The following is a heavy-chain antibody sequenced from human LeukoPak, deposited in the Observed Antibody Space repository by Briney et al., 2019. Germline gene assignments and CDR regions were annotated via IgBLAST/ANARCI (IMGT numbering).Heavy chain of an antibody. Sequence: GGSLRLSCTASGFTFGFTFRSFWMSWVRQAPGKGLEWVASINSDGSEGYYADVVKGRFTISRDNAKNSLYLQINSLRAEDTAVYYCARSSYSSSSSVWGQGTMVTVSS. V-gene: IGHV3-7*03. J-gene: IGHJ3*01. D-gene: IGHD6-6*01. CDR3: ARSSYSSSSSV. CDR1: GFTFGFTFRSFW. CDR2: INSDGSEG.